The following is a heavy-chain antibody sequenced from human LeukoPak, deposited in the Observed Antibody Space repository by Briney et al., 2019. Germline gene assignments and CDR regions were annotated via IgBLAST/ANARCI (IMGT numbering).Heavy chain of an antibody. CDR1: GFTFSSHG. Sequence: GGSLRLSCAASGFTFSSHGMSWVRQAPGKGLEWVSTISGSGDYTYYADSVKGRFTISRDNSKNTLYLQMNSLRAEDTAIYYCAKVTYGSGTYGAFDLWGQGTLVTVSS. CDR3: AKVTYGSGTYGAFDL. J-gene: IGHJ4*02. V-gene: IGHV3-23*01. CDR2: ISGSGDYT. D-gene: IGHD3-10*01.